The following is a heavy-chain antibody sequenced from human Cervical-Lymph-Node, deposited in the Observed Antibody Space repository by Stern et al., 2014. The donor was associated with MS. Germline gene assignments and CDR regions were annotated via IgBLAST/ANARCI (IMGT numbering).Heavy chain of an antibody. CDR3: ARRVGRTTVTTFDP. Sequence: EVQLVESGGGLVKHGGSLRLSCAASGFIFSDYSMYWVRQAPGQGLEWVSSISSNSSFIHYADSVKGRFTISRDNVKNSLFLHMNSLRGEDTATYYCARRVGRTTVTTFDPWGQGTLVTVSS. V-gene: IGHV3-21*01. D-gene: IGHD4-17*01. CDR2: ISSNSSFI. J-gene: IGHJ5*02. CDR1: GFIFSDYS.